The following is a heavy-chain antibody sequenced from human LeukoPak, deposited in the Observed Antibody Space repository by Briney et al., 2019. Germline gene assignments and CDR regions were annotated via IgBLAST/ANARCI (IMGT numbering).Heavy chain of an antibody. CDR1: GFTFSNYW. CDR2: IKQDGSEK. Sequence: GGSLRLSCAASGFTFSNYWMGWVRQAPGKGLEWVANIKQDGSEKYYVDSVKGRFTISRDNAKNSLYLQMNSLRAEDTAVYFCARGGYSSGWYGDLTDYWGQGTLVTVSS. D-gene: IGHD6-19*01. CDR3: ARGGYSSGWYGDLTDY. V-gene: IGHV3-7*04. J-gene: IGHJ4*02.